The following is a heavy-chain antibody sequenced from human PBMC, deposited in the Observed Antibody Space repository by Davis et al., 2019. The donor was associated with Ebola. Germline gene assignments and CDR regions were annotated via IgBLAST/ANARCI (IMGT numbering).Heavy chain of an antibody. D-gene: IGHD4-11*01. CDR2: IRSKANSYAT. Sequence: GESLKISCAASGFTFSGSAMHWVRQASGKGLEWVGRIRSKANSYATAYAASVKGRFTISRDDSKNTAYLQMNSLRAEDTAVYYCARDSPMTTVTLGYYYGMDVWGQGTTVTVSS. CDR3: ARDSPMTTVTLGYYYGMDV. V-gene: IGHV3-73*01. CDR1: GFTFSGSA. J-gene: IGHJ6*02.